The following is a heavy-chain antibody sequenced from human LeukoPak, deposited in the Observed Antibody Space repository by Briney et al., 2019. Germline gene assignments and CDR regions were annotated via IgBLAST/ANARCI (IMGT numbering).Heavy chain of an antibody. CDR3: ARAKIAGDAFDI. Sequence: ASVKVSCKASGYTFTSYAMHWVRQAPGLRLEWMGWINAGNGNTKYSQEFQGRVTITRDTSASTAYMELSSLRSEDTAVYYRARAKIAGDAFDIWGQGTMVTVSS. V-gene: IGHV1-3*03. CDR1: GYTFTSYA. CDR2: INAGNGNT. J-gene: IGHJ3*02. D-gene: IGHD6-13*01.